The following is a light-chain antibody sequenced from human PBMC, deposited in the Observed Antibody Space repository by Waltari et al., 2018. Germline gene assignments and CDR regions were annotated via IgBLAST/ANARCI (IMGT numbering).Light chain of an antibody. V-gene: IGLV2-14*01. CDR1: SSDVGDYNY. CDR2: EVT. CDR3: CSYTSSHTVV. Sequence: QSALTQPASVSGSPGQSITISCTGTSSDVGDYNYVSWYQQHPGKVPKLIIFEVTTRPSGVSNRFSGSKSGNTASLTISGLQAEDEADYYCCSYTSSHTVVFGGGTKLTVL. J-gene: IGLJ2*01.